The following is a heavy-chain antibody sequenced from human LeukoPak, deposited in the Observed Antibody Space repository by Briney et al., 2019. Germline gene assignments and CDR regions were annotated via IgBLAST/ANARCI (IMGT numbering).Heavy chain of an antibody. J-gene: IGHJ3*02. D-gene: IGHD3-10*01. CDR3: ARLPLPSGSYYAFDI. CDR1: GGSISSGGYY. CDR2: IYYSGST. V-gene: IGHV4-31*03. Sequence: SQTLSLTCTVSGGSISSGGYYWSWIRQHPGKGLEWIGYIYYSGSTYYNPSLKSRVTISVDTSKNQFSLKLSSVTAADTAVYYCARLPLPSGSYYAFDIWGQGTMVTVSS.